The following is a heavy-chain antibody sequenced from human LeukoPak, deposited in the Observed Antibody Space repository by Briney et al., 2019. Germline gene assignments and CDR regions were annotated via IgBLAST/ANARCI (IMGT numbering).Heavy chain of an antibody. D-gene: IGHD1-26*01. V-gene: IGHV3-21*01. CDR2: ISSSSSYI. J-gene: IGHJ4*02. CDR1: GFTFSDYS. CDR3: ARGIGTKYSETDY. Sequence: GGSLRLSCAASGFTFSDYSMNWVRQAPGKGLEWVSSISSSSSYIYYADSVKGRFTISRDNAKNSLYLQMNSLRAEDTAVYYCARGIGTKYSETDYWGQGTLVTVSS.